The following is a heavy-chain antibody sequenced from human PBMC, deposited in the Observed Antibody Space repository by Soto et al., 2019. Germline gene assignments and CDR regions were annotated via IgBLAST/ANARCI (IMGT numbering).Heavy chain of an antibody. Sequence: EIQLLESGGGLVQPGGSLRLSCTTSGFSSFAMGWVRQAPGKGLEWVSGISASGTTTIYADSVKGRFTLSRDNSRDTLFLQMNSLRAEDTATYYCAKMTSLTLRGYFDYWGQGTLVTVSS. CDR2: ISASGTTT. D-gene: IGHD4-17*01. J-gene: IGHJ4*02. CDR1: GFSSFA. V-gene: IGHV3-23*01. CDR3: AKMTSLTLRGYFDY.